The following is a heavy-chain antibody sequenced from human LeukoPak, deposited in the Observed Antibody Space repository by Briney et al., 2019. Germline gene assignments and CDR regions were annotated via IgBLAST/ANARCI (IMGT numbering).Heavy chain of an antibody. Sequence: ASVKVSCKASGYTFTSYGISWVRQAPGQGLEWMGWISAYNGNTNYAQKLQGRVTMATDTSTSTAYMELRSLRSDDTAVYYCARGNGRIAAAGLPYLFDYWGQGTLVTVSS. CDR3: ARGNGRIAAAGLPYLFDY. D-gene: IGHD6-13*01. CDR1: GYTFTSYG. V-gene: IGHV1-18*01. CDR2: ISAYNGNT. J-gene: IGHJ4*02.